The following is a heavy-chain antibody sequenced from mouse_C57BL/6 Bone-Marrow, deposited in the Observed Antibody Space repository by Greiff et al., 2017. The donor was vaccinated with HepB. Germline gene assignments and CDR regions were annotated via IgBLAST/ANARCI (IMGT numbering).Heavy chain of an antibody. Sequence: QVQLQQSGPELVKPGASVKISCKASGYAFSSSWMNWVKQRPGKGLEWIGRIYPGDGDTNYNGKFKGKATLTADKSSSTAYMQLSSLTSEDSAVYFCASPITTVVARYFDVWGTGTTVTVSS. V-gene: IGHV1-82*01. CDR1: GYAFSSSW. CDR2: IYPGDGDT. J-gene: IGHJ1*03. CDR3: ASPITTVVARYFDV. D-gene: IGHD1-1*01.